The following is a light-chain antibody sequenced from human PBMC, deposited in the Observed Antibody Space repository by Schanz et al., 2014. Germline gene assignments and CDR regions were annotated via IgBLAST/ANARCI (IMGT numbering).Light chain of an antibody. Sequence: EIVLTQSPATLSVSPGERATLSCRASQSVSTHLAWYQQNPGQAPRLLIYGASTRATGIPATFSGSGSGTEFTLTISSLQSEDFAGYYCHHYSMSPLFGQGTKVEIK. CDR2: GAS. J-gene: IGKJ1*01. CDR3: HHYSMSPL. CDR1: QSVSTH. V-gene: IGKV3-15*01.